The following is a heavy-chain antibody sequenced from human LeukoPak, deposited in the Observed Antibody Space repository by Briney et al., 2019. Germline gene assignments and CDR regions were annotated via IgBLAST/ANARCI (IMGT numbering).Heavy chain of an antibody. J-gene: IGHJ6*03. CDR2: INPSGGST. Sequence: ASVKVSCKASGYTFTSYYMHWVRQAPGQGLEWMGIINPSGGSTSYAQKFQGRVTMTRDMSTSTAYMELSSLRSEDTAVYYCAGYTAMVRGVMRYYYYYMDVWGKGTTVTISS. CDR1: GYTFTSYY. V-gene: IGHV1-46*01. D-gene: IGHD3-10*01. CDR3: AGYTAMVRGVMRYYYYYMDV.